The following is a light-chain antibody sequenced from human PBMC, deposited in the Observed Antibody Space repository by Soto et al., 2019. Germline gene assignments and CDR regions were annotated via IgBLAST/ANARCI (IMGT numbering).Light chain of an antibody. CDR3: QQYYDWPIT. J-gene: IGKJ5*01. Sequence: EIVMTQSPATLSLSPGERATLSCRASQSVSSNLAWYQQKPGQAPRLLIYGASTRATGVPARFSGSGSGTEFTLTISGLQSEDFAVYYCQQYYDWPITFGQGTRLEIK. CDR1: QSVSSN. CDR2: GAS. V-gene: IGKV3-15*01.